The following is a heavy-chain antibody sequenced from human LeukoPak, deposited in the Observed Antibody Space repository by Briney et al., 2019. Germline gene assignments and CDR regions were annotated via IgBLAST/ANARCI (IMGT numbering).Heavy chain of an antibody. D-gene: IGHD1-1*01. Sequence: SETLSLTCTVSGGSISNSYWSWIRQPAGKGLEWIGLIYTSGSTNYNPSLKSRVTMSLDTSKNQFSLKLSSVTAADTAVYYCARVGTTGTTLDPWGQGTLVTVSS. CDR1: GGSISNSY. V-gene: IGHV4-4*07. J-gene: IGHJ5*02. CDR2: IYTSGST. CDR3: ARVGTTGTTLDP.